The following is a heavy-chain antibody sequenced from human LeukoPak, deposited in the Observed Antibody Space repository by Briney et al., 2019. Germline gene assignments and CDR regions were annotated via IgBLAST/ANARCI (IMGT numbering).Heavy chain of an antibody. D-gene: IGHD6-13*01. CDR2: IPYDGSNK. CDR3: VRGAYSSSWLNFDY. CDR1: GFTFSTYW. J-gene: IGHJ4*02. Sequence: TGGSLRLSCAASGFTFSTYWMTWVRQAPGKGLEWVALIPYDGSNKYYADSVKGRFTVSRDNSKNTLYLQMNSLRAEDTAVYYCVRGAYSSSWLNFDYWGQGTLVTVSS. V-gene: IGHV3-30*03.